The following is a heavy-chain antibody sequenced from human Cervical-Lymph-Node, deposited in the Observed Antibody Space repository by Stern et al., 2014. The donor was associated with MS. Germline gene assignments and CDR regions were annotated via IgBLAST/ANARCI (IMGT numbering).Heavy chain of an antibody. CDR2: INTGDGDT. CDR1: GYTFTTYF. CDR3: ARQRTTGHMDFDY. V-gene: IGHV1-46*01. Sequence: LVESGAEVKKPGASVNVSCKASGYTFTTYFVHWVRQAPGQGLEWMGIINTGDGDTSYIRSFQGRVTMTRDTSANTVYLSLSNLKSEDTAVYYCARQRTTGHMDFDYWGQGTLVTVSS. D-gene: IGHD1-1*01. J-gene: IGHJ4*02.